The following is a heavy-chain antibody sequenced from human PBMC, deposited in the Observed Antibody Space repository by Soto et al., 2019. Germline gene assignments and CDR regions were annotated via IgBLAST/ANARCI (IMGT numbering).Heavy chain of an antibody. V-gene: IGHV4-4*02. D-gene: IGHD3-3*01. Sequence: QVQLRETGPGLVKPSGTLSLICSVSGGSLGTSNWWSWVRQSPGKGLQWIGDIYETGRTKYNPSLQSRLTIAVDESKTQFSLTLASVTAAATAVYYCARRKLRFLEWTQGRFDSWGQGNLVIASS. J-gene: IGHJ4*02. CDR3: ARRKLRFLEWTQGRFDS. CDR2: IYETGRT. CDR1: GGSLGTSNW.